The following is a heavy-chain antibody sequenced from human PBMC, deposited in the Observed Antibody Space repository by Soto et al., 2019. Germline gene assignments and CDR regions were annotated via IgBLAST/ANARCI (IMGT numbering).Heavy chain of an antibody. CDR3: AKEVAIFGVVSPDY. D-gene: IGHD3-3*01. V-gene: IGHV3-30*18. CDR1: GFTFSSYG. CDR2: ISYDGSNK. Sequence: PGGSLRLSCAASGFTFSSYGMHWVRQAPGKGLEWVAVISYDGSNKYYADSVKGRFTISRDNSKNTLYLQMNSLRAEDTAVYYCAKEVAIFGVVSPDYWGQGTQVTVSS. J-gene: IGHJ4*02.